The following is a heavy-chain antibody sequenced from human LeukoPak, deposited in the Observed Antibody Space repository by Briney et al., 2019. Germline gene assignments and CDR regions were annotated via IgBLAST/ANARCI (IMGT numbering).Heavy chain of an antibody. CDR2: IKQDGSEK. V-gene: IGHV3-7*01. CDR1: GFTLSSYA. J-gene: IGHJ4*02. D-gene: IGHD3-22*01. CDR3: ARVVVTYYYDSSGYGY. Sequence: GGSLRLSCAASGFTLSSYAMSWVRQDPGKGLEWVANIKQDGSEKYYVDSVKGRFTISRDNAKNSLYLQMNSLRAEDTAVYYCARVVVTYYYDSSGYGYWGQGTLVTVSS.